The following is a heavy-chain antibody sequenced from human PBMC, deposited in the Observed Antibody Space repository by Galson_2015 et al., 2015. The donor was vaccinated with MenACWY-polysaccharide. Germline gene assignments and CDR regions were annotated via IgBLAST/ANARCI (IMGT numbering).Heavy chain of an antibody. J-gene: IGHJ4*02. CDR1: GFTFNRFR. D-gene: IGHD7-27*01. Sequence: SLRLSCAASGFTFNRFRMSWVRQAPLKGLEWVSGIGATGGDTHYADPVKGRFSISRDNSKNTLFLQMNSLRAEDTAIYYCARARITGVSLWEFDYWGQGILVTVSA. CDR2: IGATGGDT. CDR3: ARARITGVSLWEFDY. V-gene: IGHV3-23*01.